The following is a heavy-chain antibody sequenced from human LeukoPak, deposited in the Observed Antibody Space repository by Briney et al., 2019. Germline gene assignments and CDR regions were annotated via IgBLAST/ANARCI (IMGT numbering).Heavy chain of an antibody. J-gene: IGHJ4*02. V-gene: IGHV3-48*03. CDR1: GFTFSGYE. CDR3: ARTDYDFWSGYPYFDY. Sequence: GGSLRLSCAASGFTFSGYEMNWVRQAPGKGLEWVSYISSSGSTIYYADSVKGRFTISRDNAKNSLYLQMNSLRAEDTAVYYCARTDYDFWSGYPYFDYWGQGTLVTVSS. D-gene: IGHD3-3*01. CDR2: ISSSGSTI.